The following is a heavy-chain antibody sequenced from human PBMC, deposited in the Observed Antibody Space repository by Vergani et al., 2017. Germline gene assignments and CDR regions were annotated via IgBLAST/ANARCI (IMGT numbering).Heavy chain of an antibody. Sequence: QVQLQESGPGLVKPSETLSLTCTVSGGSISSYYWSWIWQPPGKGLEWIGYIYTSGSTNYNPSLKSRVTISVDTSKNQFSLKLSSVTAADTAVYYCASSPITGTTYYFDYWGQGTLVTVSS. CDR2: IYTSGST. J-gene: IGHJ4*02. CDR1: GGSISSYY. CDR3: ASSPITGTTYYFDY. V-gene: IGHV4-4*09. D-gene: IGHD1-7*01.